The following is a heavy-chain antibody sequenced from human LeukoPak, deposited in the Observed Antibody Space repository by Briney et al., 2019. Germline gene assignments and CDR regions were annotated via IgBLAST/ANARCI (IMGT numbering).Heavy chain of an antibody. J-gene: IGHJ4*02. Sequence: GGSLRLSCAASGFTFSSYAMSWVRQAPGKGLEWVSAICCSGGSTYYAASVKGRFTISRDNSKNTLYLQMNSLRAEDTAVYYCAKNYYDSSGYSWLGDYWGQGTLVTVSS. CDR2: ICCSGGST. D-gene: IGHD3-22*01. V-gene: IGHV3-23*01. CDR1: GFTFSSYA. CDR3: AKNYYDSSGYSWLGDY.